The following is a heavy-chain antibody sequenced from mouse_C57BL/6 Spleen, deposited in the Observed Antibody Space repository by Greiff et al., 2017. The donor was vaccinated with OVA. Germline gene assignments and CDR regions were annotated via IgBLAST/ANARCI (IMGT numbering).Heavy chain of an antibody. CDR1: GYAFSSSW. D-gene: IGHD4-1*01. J-gene: IGHJ2*01. Sequence: VQLQQSGPELVKPGASVKISCKASGYAFSSSWMNWVKQRPGTGLEWIGRIYPGDGDTNYNGKFKGKATLTADTSSSTAYMQLSSLTSEDSAVYFCARGTGSDYWGQGTTLTVSS. CDR3: ARGTGSDY. V-gene: IGHV1-82*01. CDR2: IYPGDGDT.